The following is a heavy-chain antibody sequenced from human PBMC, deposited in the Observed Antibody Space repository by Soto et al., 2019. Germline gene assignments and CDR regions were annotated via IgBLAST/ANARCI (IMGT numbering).Heavy chain of an antibody. CDR1: GYTFTSYD. J-gene: IGHJ6*02. D-gene: IGHD2-2*01. Sequence: QVQLVQSGAEVKKPGASVKVSCKASGYTFTSYDINWVRQATGQGLEWMGWMNPNSGNTGYAQKFQGRVTMTRNTSTSTAYMELSSLRSEDTAVYYCARTHCSSNSCYSHYYYGIDVWGQGTTVTVSS. V-gene: IGHV1-8*01. CDR2: MNPNSGNT. CDR3: ARTHCSSNSCYSHYYYGIDV.